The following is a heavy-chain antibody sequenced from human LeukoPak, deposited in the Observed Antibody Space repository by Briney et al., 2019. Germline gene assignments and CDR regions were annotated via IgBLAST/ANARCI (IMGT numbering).Heavy chain of an antibody. V-gene: IGHV4-59*01. CDR2: IYFTGNT. J-gene: IGHJ3*01. Sequence: SETLSLTCTVSGVSITNYYWSWIRQPPGKGLEWIAYIYFTGNTDYNPSLKSRVTISVDTSKNQFSLKLTSVTAADTALYYRARFSDSPISAFDLWGQGTMVTVSS. CDR3: ARFSDSPISAFDL. D-gene: IGHD3-22*01. CDR1: GVSITNYY.